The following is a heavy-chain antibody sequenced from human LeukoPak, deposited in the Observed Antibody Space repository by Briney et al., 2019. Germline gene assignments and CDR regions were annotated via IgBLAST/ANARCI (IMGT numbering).Heavy chain of an antibody. V-gene: IGHV4-34*01. CDR2: INHSGST. Sequence: SSETLSLTCAVYGGSFSGYYWSWIRQPPGKGLEWIGEINHSGSTNYNPSLKSRVTISVDTSKNQFSLKLSSVTAADTAVYYCARRELLWFGELLNWFDPWGQGTLVTVSS. CDR1: GGSFSGYY. D-gene: IGHD3-10*01. J-gene: IGHJ5*02. CDR3: ARRELLWFGELLNWFDP.